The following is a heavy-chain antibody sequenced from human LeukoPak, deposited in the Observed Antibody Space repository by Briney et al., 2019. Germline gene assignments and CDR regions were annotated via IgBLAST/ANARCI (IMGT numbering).Heavy chain of an antibody. CDR2: ISYDGNTI. CDR3: AKDNVAAAGRYFDY. J-gene: IGHJ4*02. D-gene: IGHD6-13*01. CDR1: GFSFSSYG. V-gene: IGHV3-30*18. Sequence: GGSLRLSCAASGFSFSSYGMHWVRQAPGKGLEWLTVISYDGNTIYYADSVKGRFTISRDNSKNTLYLQMHSLRAEDTAVYYCAKDNVAAAGRYFDYWGQGTLVTVSS.